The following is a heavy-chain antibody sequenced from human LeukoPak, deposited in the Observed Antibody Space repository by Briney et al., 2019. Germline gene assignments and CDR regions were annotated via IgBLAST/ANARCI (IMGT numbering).Heavy chain of an antibody. CDR2: ISSSSSNI. CDR1: GFTFSSYS. V-gene: IGHV3-21*01. CDR3: ARLYYYDSSGY. Sequence: GGSLRLSCAASGFTFSSYSMNWVRQAPGKGLEWGSSISSSSSNIYYAASVKGRFTISRDNSKNSLYLQMNSLRAEDTAVYYCARLYYYDSSGYWGQGTLVTVSS. D-gene: IGHD3-22*01. J-gene: IGHJ4*02.